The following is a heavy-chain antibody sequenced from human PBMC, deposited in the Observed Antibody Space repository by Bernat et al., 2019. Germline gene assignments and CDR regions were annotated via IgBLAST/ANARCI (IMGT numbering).Heavy chain of an antibody. J-gene: IGHJ6*02. D-gene: IGHD5-12*01. V-gene: IGHV3-53*04. Sequence: EVQLVESGGGLVQPGGSLRLSCAASGFTVSSNYMSWVRQAPGKGLEWVSVIYSGGSTYYADSVKGRFTISRHNSKNTLYLQMNILRAEDTAVYYCARDGGSGYDPYYYYGMDVWGQGTTVTVSS. CDR1: GFTVSSNY. CDR3: ARDGGSGYDPYYYYGMDV. CDR2: IYSGGST.